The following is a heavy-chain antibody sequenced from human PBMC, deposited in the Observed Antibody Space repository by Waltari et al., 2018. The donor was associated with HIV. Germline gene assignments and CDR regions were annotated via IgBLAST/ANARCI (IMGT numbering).Heavy chain of an antibody. CDR2: ISWNSGRI. D-gene: IGHD6-19*01. V-gene: IGHV3-9*01. CDR3: AKAISRIGVTEYYFDY. CDR1: GCTFVDYA. J-gene: IGHJ4*02. Sequence: EVQLVESVGGLVQPGRFLKLSCAASGCTFVDYAMPWVRQAPGNGLEWVSGISWNSGRIGYADSVKGRFTISRDNAKNSLYLQMNSLRFEDTALYYCAKAISRIGVTEYYFDYWGQGTLVTVSS.